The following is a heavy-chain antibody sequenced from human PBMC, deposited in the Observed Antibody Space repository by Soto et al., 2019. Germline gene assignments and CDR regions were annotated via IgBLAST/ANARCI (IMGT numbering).Heavy chain of an antibody. CDR1: GYTFTSYA. D-gene: IGHD2-15*01. Sequence: QVQLVQSGSEVKKPGASVRLSCKASGYTFTSYAVYWVRQAPGQRLEWMGWINPANGDTKYSQKFQDRVIVSRDTSASTAYMDRRSLRSEDTAVYYCAGDTGYCSGGSCFLYYMDVWGKGTTVTVSS. CDR3: AGDTGYCSGGSCFLYYMDV. V-gene: IGHV1-3*01. CDR2: INPANGDT. J-gene: IGHJ6*03.